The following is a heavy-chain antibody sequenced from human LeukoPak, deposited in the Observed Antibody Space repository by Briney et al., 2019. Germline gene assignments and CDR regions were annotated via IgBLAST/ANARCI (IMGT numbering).Heavy chain of an antibody. CDR1: GFMFDTYA. J-gene: IGHJ4*02. CDR2: ISGRGETT. D-gene: IGHD5-12*01. Sequence: PGGSLRLSCETSGFMFDTYAMSWVRQAPGKGLEWVSVISGRGETTNYADSVKGRFIISRDNAKNSLYLQMSSLRAEDTAVYYCARHRDGYNFDYFDYWGQGTLVTVSS. V-gene: IGHV3-23*01. CDR3: ARHRDGYNFDYFDY.